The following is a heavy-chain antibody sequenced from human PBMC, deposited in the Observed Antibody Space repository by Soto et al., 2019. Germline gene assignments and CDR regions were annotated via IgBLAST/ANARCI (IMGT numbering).Heavy chain of an antibody. D-gene: IGHD7-27*01. J-gene: IGHJ3*01. Sequence: QVQLQESGPGLVKPSQTLSLTCTVSGTSISSDVYYWSWIRQPPEKGLEWIGYISYSGTTYYNPSLMSRLTISLDTSKNQFSLKLYSVTAADTAVDYCAKAPARGSNSLGPVDVWGQGTMVTVSS. CDR2: ISYSGTT. CDR3: AKAPARGSNSLGPVDV. V-gene: IGHV4-30-4*01. CDR1: GTSISSDVYY.